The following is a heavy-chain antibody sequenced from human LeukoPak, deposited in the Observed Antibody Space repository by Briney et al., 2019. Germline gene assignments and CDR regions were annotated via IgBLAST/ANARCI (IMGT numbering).Heavy chain of an antibody. D-gene: IGHD3-22*01. CDR2: IYHSGNT. CDR1: GGSISSGDYS. J-gene: IGHJ4*02. Sequence: KSSETLSLTCAVSGGSISSGDYSWRWIRQPPGKGLEWIGCIYHSGNTYYNPSLKSRVTISIDRSKNQFSLILTSVTAADTAVYFCARLTYDSSGFDYWGQGTLVTVPS. CDR3: ARLTYDSSGFDY. V-gene: IGHV4-30-2*01.